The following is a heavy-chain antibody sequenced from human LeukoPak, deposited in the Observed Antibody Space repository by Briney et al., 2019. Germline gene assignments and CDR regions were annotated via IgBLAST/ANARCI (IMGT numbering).Heavy chain of an antibody. J-gene: IGHJ4*02. CDR2: ISGSGGST. Sequence: PGGSLRLSCAASEFTFSSYVMSWVRQAPGKGLEWVSAISGSGGSTYYADSVKGRFIISRDNSKNTLYLQMDGLRAEDTAVYYCAKRGAEVGATVAPGDYWGQGTLVTVSS. CDR1: EFTFSSYV. V-gene: IGHV3-23*01. CDR3: AKRGAEVGATVAPGDY. D-gene: IGHD1-26*01.